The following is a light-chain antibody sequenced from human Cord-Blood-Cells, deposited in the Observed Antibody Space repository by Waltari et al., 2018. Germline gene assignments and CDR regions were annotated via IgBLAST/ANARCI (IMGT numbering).Light chain of an antibody. Sequence: QSALTQPASVSGSPGQSITISCPGTSSDVGSYNLVSWYNQYPGKAPKPMIYEVRQLPSGVSNRFSGSKSGTTPSLTISGLQAEDEAEYYCCSYAVSSTRVCGGGTKLTVL. V-gene: IGLV2-23*02. CDR2: EVR. CDR1: SSDVGSYNL. CDR3: CSYAVSSTRV. J-gene: IGLJ3*02.